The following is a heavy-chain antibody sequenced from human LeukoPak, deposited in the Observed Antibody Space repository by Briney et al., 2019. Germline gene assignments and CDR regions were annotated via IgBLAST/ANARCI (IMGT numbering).Heavy chain of an antibody. J-gene: IGHJ6*02. Sequence: SETLSLTCTVSGGSISSYYWSWIRQPPGKGLEWIGYIYYSGSTNYNPSLKSRVTISVDTSKNQFSLKLSSVTAADTAVYYCASSKGDFWSVPPWGSYYGMDVRGQGTTVTVSS. D-gene: IGHD3-3*01. V-gene: IGHV4-59*08. CDR3: ASSKGDFWSVPPWGSYYGMDV. CDR2: IYYSGST. CDR1: GGSISSYY.